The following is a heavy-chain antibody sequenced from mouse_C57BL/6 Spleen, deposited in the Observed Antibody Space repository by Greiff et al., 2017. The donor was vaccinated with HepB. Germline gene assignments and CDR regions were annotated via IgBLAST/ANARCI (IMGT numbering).Heavy chain of an antibody. CDR1: GYAFTNYL. D-gene: IGHD2-3*01. CDR3: ARRGDDDLDD. Sequence: VKLMESGAELVRPGTSVKVSCKASGYAFTNYLIEWVKQRPGQGLEWIGVINPGSGGTNYNEKFKGKATLTADKSSSTAYRQLSSLTSEDSAVYFCARRGDDDLDDWGQGTTLTVSS. CDR2: INPGSGGT. V-gene: IGHV1-54*01. J-gene: IGHJ2*01.